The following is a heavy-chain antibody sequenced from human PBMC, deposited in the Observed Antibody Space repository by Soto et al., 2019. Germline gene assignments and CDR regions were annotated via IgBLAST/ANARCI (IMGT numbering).Heavy chain of an antibody. CDR3: AKGPRGPDY. D-gene: IGHD3-10*01. Sequence: PGGSLRLSCAASGFTFSSYAMSWVRQAPGQGLEWVSGISDSGGNTFYADSVKGRFTISRDNSDNTQYLQMNSLRAEDTAIYYYAKGPRGPDYWGLGTLVTVSS. CDR1: GFTFSSYA. CDR2: ISDSGGNT. J-gene: IGHJ4*02. V-gene: IGHV3-23*01.